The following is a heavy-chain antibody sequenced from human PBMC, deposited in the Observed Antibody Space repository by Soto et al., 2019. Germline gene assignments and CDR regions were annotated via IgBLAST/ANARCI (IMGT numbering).Heavy chain of an antibody. CDR1: GGTFSSYT. J-gene: IGHJ4*02. CDR2: IIPILGIA. Sequence: SVKVSCKASGGTFSSYTISWVRQAPGQGLEWMGRIIPILGIANYAQKFQGRVTITADKSTSSAYMELSSLRSEDTAVYYCASGHDYGDYYFDYWGQGTLVTVSS. V-gene: IGHV1-69*02. D-gene: IGHD4-17*01. CDR3: ASGHDYGDYYFDY.